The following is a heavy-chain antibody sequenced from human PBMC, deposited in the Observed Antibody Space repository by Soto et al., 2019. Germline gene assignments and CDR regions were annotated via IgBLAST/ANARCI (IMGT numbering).Heavy chain of an antibody. CDR2: IFPGDSDT. V-gene: IGHV5-51*01. CDR1: GYNFPTYW. Sequence: GESLKISCKGSGYNFPTYWIAWVRQKPGKGLEWMGIIFPGDSDTRYNPSFQGQVTISADKSISTAYLQWSSLKASDTAVYYCARPGRGSWSGLDFWGQGTLVTVSS. CDR3: ARPGRGSWSGLDF. J-gene: IGHJ4*02. D-gene: IGHD6-13*01.